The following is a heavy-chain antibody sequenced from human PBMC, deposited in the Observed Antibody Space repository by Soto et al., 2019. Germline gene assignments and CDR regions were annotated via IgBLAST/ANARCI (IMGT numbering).Heavy chain of an antibody. D-gene: IGHD3-22*01. CDR2: INHSGST. V-gene: IGHV4-34*01. J-gene: IGHJ4*02. CDR3: ARDSSGYCPFDY. Sequence: SETLSLTCAVYGGSFSGYYWSRIRQPPGKGLEWIGEINHSGSTNYNPSLKSRVTISVDTSKNQFSLKLSSVTAADTAVYYCARDSSGYCPFDYWGQGTLVTVSS. CDR1: GGSFSGYY.